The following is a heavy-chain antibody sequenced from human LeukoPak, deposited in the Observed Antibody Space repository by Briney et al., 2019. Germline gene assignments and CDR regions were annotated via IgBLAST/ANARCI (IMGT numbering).Heavy chain of an antibody. D-gene: IGHD2/OR15-2a*01. CDR2: ISRGGSTM. CDR3: ASHNSDHYSPGDY. V-gene: IGHV3-11*01. Sequence: GGSLRLSCSASGFTFSDSYMTWIRQAPGKGLEWVSYISRGGSTMYYVDSVKGRFIVSRDNAKNSLYLQMNSLRVEDTAVYFCASHNSDHYSPGDYWGQETLVTVSS. CDR1: GFTFSDSY. J-gene: IGHJ4*02.